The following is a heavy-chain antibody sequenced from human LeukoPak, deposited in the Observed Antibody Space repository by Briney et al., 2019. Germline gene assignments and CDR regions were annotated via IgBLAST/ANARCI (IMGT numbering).Heavy chain of an antibody. J-gene: IGHJ4*02. CDR2: IIPIFGTA. CDR3: ARELQHGHSYGI. D-gene: IGHD5-18*01. V-gene: IGHV1-69*13. Sequence: SVKVSCKTSGYTFTDYAISWVRQAPGQGLEWMGGIIPIFGTANYAQKFQGRVTITADESTSTAYMELSSLRSEDTAVYYCARELQHGHSYGIWGQGTLVTVSS. CDR1: GYTFTDYA.